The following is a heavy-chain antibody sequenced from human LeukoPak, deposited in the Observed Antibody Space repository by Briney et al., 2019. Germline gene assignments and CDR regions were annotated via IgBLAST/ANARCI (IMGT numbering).Heavy chain of an antibody. Sequence: SETLSLTCAVSGGSISSGGYSWSWIRQPPGKGLEWIGYIYHSGSTYYNPSLKSRVTIPVDRSKNQFSLKLSSVTAADTAVYYCARSSEGSLDWFDPWGQGTLVTVSS. V-gene: IGHV4-30-2*01. J-gene: IGHJ5*02. CDR2: IYHSGST. CDR3: ARSSEGSLDWFDP. CDR1: GGSISSGGYS. D-gene: IGHD3-10*01.